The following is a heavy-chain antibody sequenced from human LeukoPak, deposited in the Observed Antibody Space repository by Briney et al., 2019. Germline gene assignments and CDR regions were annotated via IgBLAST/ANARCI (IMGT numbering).Heavy chain of an antibody. V-gene: IGHV3-21*01. Sequence: GGSLRLSCEASGFTFSTYNMNWVRQAPGKRLEWVSSITSSSSYAFYADSVKGRFTISRDNAKSSQYLQMNNLRAEDTAVYYCAKESWYCSSTSCYRWFDPWGQGTLVTVSS. CDR2: ITSSSSYA. D-gene: IGHD2-2*01. J-gene: IGHJ5*02. CDR3: AKESWYCSSTSCYRWFDP. CDR1: GFTFSTYN.